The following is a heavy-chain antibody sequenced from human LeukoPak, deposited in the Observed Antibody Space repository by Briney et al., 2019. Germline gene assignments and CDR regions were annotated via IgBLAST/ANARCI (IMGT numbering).Heavy chain of an antibody. Sequence: GGSLRLSCAASGFTFSSYGMHWVRQAPGKGLEWVAVIWYDGSNKYYADSVKGRFTISRDNSKNTLYLQMNSLRAEDTAVYYCARSSGTYYIQDHWGQGTLVTVSS. V-gene: IGHV3-33*01. CDR2: IWYDGSNK. D-gene: IGHD1-26*01. J-gene: IGHJ4*02. CDR3: ARSSGTYYIQDH. CDR1: GFTFSSYG.